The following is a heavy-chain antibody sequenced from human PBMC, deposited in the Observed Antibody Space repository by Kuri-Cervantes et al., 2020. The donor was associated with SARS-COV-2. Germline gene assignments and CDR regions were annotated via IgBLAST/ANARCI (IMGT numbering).Heavy chain of an antibody. Sequence: SETLSLTCTVSGGSISSHYWSWIRQPPGKGLEWIGYIYYSGSTNYNPSLKSRVTISLNTSKNQFSLKLSSVTAADTAVYYCARDRGTVKNSRFLEWPDALDIWGQGTMVTVSS. CDR2: IYYSGST. CDR1: GGSISSHY. CDR3: ARDRGTVKNSRFLEWPDALDI. J-gene: IGHJ3*02. V-gene: IGHV4-59*11. D-gene: IGHD3-3*01.